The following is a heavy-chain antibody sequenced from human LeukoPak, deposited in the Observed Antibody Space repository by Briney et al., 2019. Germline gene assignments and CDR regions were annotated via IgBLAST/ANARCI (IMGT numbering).Heavy chain of an antibody. V-gene: IGHV3-23*01. CDR2: IGGSGGST. CDR1: GFTFSTYA. Sequence: GGSLRLSCAASGFTFSTYAMSWVRQAPGKGLEWVSAIGGSGGSTYYADSVKGRFTISRDNSKNTLYLQMNSLRAEDTAVYYCARDSQQWLVRPGSFDPWGQGTLVTVSS. CDR3: ARDSQQWLVRPGSFDP. J-gene: IGHJ5*02. D-gene: IGHD6-19*01.